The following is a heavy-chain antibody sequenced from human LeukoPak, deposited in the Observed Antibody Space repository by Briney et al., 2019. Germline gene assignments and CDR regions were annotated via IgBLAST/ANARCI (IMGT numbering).Heavy chain of an antibody. CDR2: IFDAGRT. CDR3: AGATKWLAHDF. V-gene: IGHV3-53*01. D-gene: IGHD6-19*01. CDR1: GFTVSGTY. J-gene: IGHJ4*02. Sequence: GGSLRLSCAASGFTVSGTYMSWVRQAAGKGWEWVSTIFDAGRTTYADSVKGRFTISRDNYKNTLLLQMNSLRAEDKAVYYCAGATKWLAHDFWGQGTLVTVSS.